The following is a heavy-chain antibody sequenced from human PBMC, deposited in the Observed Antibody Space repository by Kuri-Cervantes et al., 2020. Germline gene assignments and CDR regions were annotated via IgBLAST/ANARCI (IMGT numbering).Heavy chain of an antibody. D-gene: IGHD2-2*01. CDR3: ARGGSVVVPAAIERGLCYGMDV. CDR2: INHSGST. CDR1: GGSFSGYY. J-gene: IGHJ6*02. Sequence: GSLRLSCAVYGGSFSGYYWSWIRQPPGKGLEWIGEINHSGSTNYNPSLKSRVTISVDTSKNQFSLKLSSVTAADTAVYYCARGGSVVVPAAIERGLCYGMDVWGQGTTVTVSS. V-gene: IGHV4-34*01.